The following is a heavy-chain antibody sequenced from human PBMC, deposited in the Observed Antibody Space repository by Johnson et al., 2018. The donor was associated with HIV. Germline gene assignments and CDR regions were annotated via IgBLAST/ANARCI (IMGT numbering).Heavy chain of an antibody. CDR3: ARDGPGRLGLDI. D-gene: IGHD1-14*01. CDR1: GFTFSSYA. CDR2: ISYDGSNK. J-gene: IGHJ3*02. V-gene: IGHV3-30-3*01. Sequence: LVESGGGVVQPGRSLRLSCAASGFTFSSYAMHWVRQAPGKGLEWVAVISYDGSNKYYADSVKGRFTISRDNSKNTLYLQMNSLRAEDTAVYYCARDGPGRLGLDIWGQGTMVTVSS.